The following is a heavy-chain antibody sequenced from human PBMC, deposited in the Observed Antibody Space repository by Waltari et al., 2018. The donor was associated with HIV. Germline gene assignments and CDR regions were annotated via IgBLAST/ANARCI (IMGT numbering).Heavy chain of an antibody. Sequence: DVQMVASGGGLVKPGGSLSLACVGSGFKFSLFSMTWVRPSPGKGTEWVASISRTSVFKYYSDKLKGRFTVSRDNAKDSLFLQMDRLTVEDSATYYCVRDRTSDTTGDFDAWGQGIPVTVSS. CDR1: GFKFSLFS. CDR2: ISRTSVFK. V-gene: IGHV3-21*02. J-gene: IGHJ5*02. CDR3: VRDRTSDTTGDFDA. D-gene: IGHD4-17*01.